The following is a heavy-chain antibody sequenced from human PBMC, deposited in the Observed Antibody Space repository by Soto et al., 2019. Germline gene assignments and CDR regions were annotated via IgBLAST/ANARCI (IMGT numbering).Heavy chain of an antibody. CDR3: VRDSYTAHWHSAGEDD. J-gene: IGHJ4*02. CDR2: IKEDGSLK. V-gene: IGHV3-7*01. D-gene: IGHD1-7*01. CDR1: GFSLTNYW. Sequence: DVHLVESGGGLVQPGVSLRLSCAASGFSLTNYWMTWVRQAPGKGPEWVANIKEDGSLKFYVDSVRGRFTISRDNAKNSVYLEMSRPRAADTAVYYCVRDSYTAHWHSAGEDDLGQGTLVTVSS.